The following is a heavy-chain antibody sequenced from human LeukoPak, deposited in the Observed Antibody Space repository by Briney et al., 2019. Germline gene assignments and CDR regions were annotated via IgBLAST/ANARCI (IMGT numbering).Heavy chain of an antibody. J-gene: IGHJ4*02. V-gene: IGHV4-30-4*01. CDR1: GGSISSGDYY. CDR3: ARGPYGSGSYY. D-gene: IGHD3-10*01. CDR2: IYYSGTT. Sequence: SETLSLTCTVSGGSISSGDYYWSWIRQPPGKGLEWIGYIYYSGTTYYNPSLKSRVTISVDTSKNQFSLKLTTVTAADTAVYYCARGPYGSGSYYWGQGTLVTVSS.